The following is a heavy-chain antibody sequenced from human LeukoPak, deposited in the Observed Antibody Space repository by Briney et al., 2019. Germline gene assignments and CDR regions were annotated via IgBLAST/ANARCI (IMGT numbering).Heavy chain of an antibody. J-gene: IGHJ4*02. CDR2: IYYSGST. CDR1: GGSFSGYY. Sequence: SETLSLTCAVYGGSFSGYYWSWIRQPPGKGLEWIGYIYYSGSTNYNPSLKSRVTISVDTSKNQFSLKLSSVTAADTAVYYCASQTYPSGWYEPLYFDYWGQGTLVTVSS. CDR3: ASQTYPSGWYEPLYFDY. D-gene: IGHD6-19*01. V-gene: IGHV4-59*01.